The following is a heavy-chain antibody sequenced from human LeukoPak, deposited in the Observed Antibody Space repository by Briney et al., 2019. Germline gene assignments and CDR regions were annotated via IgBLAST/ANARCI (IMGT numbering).Heavy chain of an antibody. J-gene: IGHJ6*03. D-gene: IGHD5-18*01. V-gene: IGHV4-59*08. CDR1: GGSISGHY. CDR2: SYYRWST. CDR3: ASLNEDTRLTAYYYHIYV. Sequence: SETLSLTCTVSGGSISGHYWSWIRQPPGKGLEWIGYSYYRWSTNYNPSLKSRARISVATSINKYSLKLRSVTAADKDVSYCASLNEDTRLTAYYYHIYVWGKGTTVTVSS.